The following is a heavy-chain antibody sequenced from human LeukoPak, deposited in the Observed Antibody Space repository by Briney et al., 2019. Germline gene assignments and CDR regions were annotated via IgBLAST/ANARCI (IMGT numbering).Heavy chain of an antibody. J-gene: IGHJ4*02. CDR2: INHSGST. CDR1: GGSFSGYY. V-gene: IGHV4-34*01. CDR3: ATGGRERTGYSLDY. Sequence: SETLSPTCAVYGGSFSGYYWSWIRQPPGKGLEWIGEINHSGSTNYNPSLKSRVTISVDTSKNQFSLKLSSVTAADTAVYYCATGGRERTGYSLDYWGQGTLVTVSS. D-gene: IGHD5-18*01.